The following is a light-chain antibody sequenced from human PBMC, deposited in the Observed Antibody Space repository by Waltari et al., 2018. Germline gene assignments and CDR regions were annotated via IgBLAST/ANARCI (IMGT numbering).Light chain of an antibody. J-gene: IGLJ2*01. CDR1: KLGDNS. Sequence: SYELTQPPSVSVSPGQTASITCSGAKLGDNSACWYQQKPGQSPLLVVYQDTKRPSGIPERFSGSKSGDTASLTITGTQAMDEADYYCQAWDNVPHVVFGGGTKLTV. CDR2: QDT. CDR3: QAWDNVPHVV. V-gene: IGLV3-1*01.